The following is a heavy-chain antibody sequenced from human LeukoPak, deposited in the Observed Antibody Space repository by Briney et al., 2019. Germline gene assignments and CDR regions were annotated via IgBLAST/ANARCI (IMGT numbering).Heavy chain of an antibody. Sequence: GGSLRLSFAASGFTVSSNYMSWVRQAPGKGLELDSVIYSGGSTYYDDSVKGRLTISRDNFKITLYLQMNSLRAEDTGVYYCGRATSSWNYGMWFDLWGQGTLVTVSS. D-gene: IGHD1-7*01. J-gene: IGHJ5*02. CDR2: IYSGGST. CDR1: GFTVSSNY. V-gene: IGHV3-66*02. CDR3: GRATSSWNYGMWFDL.